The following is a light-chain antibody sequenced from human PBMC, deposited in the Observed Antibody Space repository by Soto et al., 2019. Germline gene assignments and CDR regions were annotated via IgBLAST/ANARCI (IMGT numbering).Light chain of an antibody. CDR3: QSSDSSLSGWV. CDR2: GNN. V-gene: IGLV1-40*01. Sequence: QSVLTQPPSVSGAPGQRVTISCSESSSNIGAGYDVHWYQQLPGTAPKLLIYGNNNRPSGVPDRFSGSKSGTSASLAITGLQAQDEADYYCQSSDSSLSGWVFGGGTKLTVL. J-gene: IGLJ3*02. CDR1: SSNIGAGYD.